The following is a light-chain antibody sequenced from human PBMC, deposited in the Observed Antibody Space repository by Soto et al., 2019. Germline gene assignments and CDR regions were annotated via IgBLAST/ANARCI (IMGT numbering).Light chain of an antibody. CDR2: HVS. CDR1: QTINNW. CDR3: QQYNTFST. Sequence: DIQMTQSPSTLSASVGDRVTIACRASQTINNWLAWYQQKPGKAPKLLIYHVSTLESGVPSRCSGSGSGTDFTLTISSLQPDDFATYYCQQYNTFSTFGQGTKVEIK. J-gene: IGKJ1*01. V-gene: IGKV1-5*01.